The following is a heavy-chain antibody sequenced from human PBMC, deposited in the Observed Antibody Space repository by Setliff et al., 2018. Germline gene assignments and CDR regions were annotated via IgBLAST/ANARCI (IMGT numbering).Heavy chain of an antibody. Sequence: SETLSLTCAVYGDPFTDYYWSWLRQPPGKGLEWIEEINHSGRTNYSPSLRSRVTMSVDTSKKQLSLKMSSVTAADTAVYYCAKEYVVIQFVTNIHNHYGMDVWGQGTTVTVSS. CDR2: INHSGRT. D-gene: IGHD2-21*01. CDR3: AKEYVVIQFVTNIHNHYGMDV. CDR1: GDPFTDYY. J-gene: IGHJ6*02. V-gene: IGHV4-34*01.